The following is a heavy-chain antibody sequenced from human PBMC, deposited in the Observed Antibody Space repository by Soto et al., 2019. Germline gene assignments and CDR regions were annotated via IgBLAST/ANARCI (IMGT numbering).Heavy chain of an antibody. CDR1: GFTFSSYG. CDR3: ARDRIYCSGGSCSPTFDT. J-gene: IGHJ4*02. D-gene: IGHD2-15*01. V-gene: IGHV3-33*01. CDR2: IWYDGSNK. Sequence: PGGSLRLSCAASGFTFSSYGMHWVRQAPGKGLEWVAVIWYDGSNKYYADSVKGRFTISRDNSKNTLYLQMNSLRAEDTAVYYCARDRIYCSGGSCSPTFDTWGQGTLVTVSS.